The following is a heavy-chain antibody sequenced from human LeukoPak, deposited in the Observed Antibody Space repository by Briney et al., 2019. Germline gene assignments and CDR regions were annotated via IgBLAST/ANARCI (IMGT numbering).Heavy chain of an antibody. CDR1: GFTFSSYA. V-gene: IGHV3-21*01. CDR3: ARGENTYGARDY. CDR2: IRSSNGYI. Sequence: GGSLRLSCAASGFTFSSYAMNWVRQAPGKGLEWVSSIRSSNGYIYYADSVKGRFTISRDNAKNSLYLQMNGLRAEDTAVYYCARGENTYGARDYWGQGTLVTVSS. J-gene: IGHJ4*02. D-gene: IGHD5-18*01.